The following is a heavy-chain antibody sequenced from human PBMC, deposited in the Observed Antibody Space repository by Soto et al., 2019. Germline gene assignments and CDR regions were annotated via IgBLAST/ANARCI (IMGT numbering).Heavy chain of an antibody. D-gene: IGHD5-12*01. V-gene: IGHV1-69*13. CDR2: VTPKLATA. CDR1: GGTFSNYA. CDR3: ARRRDGYNSAFDI. Sequence: SVKVSCKASGGTFSNYAINWVRQAPGLGLEWMGQVTPKLATAKHAQKFQGRVTITADESASTAYMYVSSLRSEDTAVYFCARRRDGYNSAFDIWGQGTLVTVSS. J-gene: IGHJ3*02.